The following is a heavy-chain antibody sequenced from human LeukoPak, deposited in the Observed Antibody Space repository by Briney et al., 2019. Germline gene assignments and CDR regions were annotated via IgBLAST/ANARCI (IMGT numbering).Heavy chain of an antibody. CDR2: LSGSGGST. V-gene: IGHV3-23*01. CDR3: ALAQRYCSSTSCYTGSFDP. Sequence: QSGGSLRLSCAASGFTFSSYAMNWVRQAPGKGPEWVSGLSGSGGSTYYADSAKGRFTISRDNSKNTLYLQMNSLRAEDTAVYYCALAQRYCSSTSCYTGSFDPWGQGTLVTVSS. J-gene: IGHJ5*02. CDR1: GFTFSSYA. D-gene: IGHD2-2*02.